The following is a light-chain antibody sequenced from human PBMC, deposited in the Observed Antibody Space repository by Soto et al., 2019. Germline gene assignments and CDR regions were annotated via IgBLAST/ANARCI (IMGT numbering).Light chain of an antibody. CDR1: SSDVGAYEY. CDR3: TSYTTRRLYV. V-gene: IGLV2-14*03. Sequence: QSVLTQPACVSVSPGQSITISCTGTSSDVGAYEYVSWYQQHPGKAPKLLIYDVSNRPSGVSTRFSGSKSGNTASLTISGLQAEDEGDYYCTSYTTRRLYVFGSGTKVTVL. J-gene: IGLJ1*01. CDR2: DVS.